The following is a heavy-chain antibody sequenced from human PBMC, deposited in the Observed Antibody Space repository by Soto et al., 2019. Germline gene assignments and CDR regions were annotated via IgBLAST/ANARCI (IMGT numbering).Heavy chain of an antibody. V-gene: IGHV3-11*01. J-gene: IGHJ6*03. Sequence: GGSLRLSCAASGFTFSSYAMSWIRQAPGKGLEWVSYISSSGSTIYYADSVKGRFTISRDNAKNSLYLQMNSLRAEDTAVYYCARERYCSSTSCPRALYYYYMDVWGKGTTVTVSS. D-gene: IGHD2-2*01. CDR2: ISSSGSTI. CDR3: ARERYCSSTSCPRALYYYYMDV. CDR1: GFTFSSYA.